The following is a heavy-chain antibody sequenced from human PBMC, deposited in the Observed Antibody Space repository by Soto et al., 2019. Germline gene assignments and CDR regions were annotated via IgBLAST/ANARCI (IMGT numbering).Heavy chain of an antibody. CDR2: LSDSVGTT. D-gene: IGHD1-1*01. CDR3: ANHLIGGRLQSPFDL. CDR1: GFSFGTYA. V-gene: IGHV3-23*01. J-gene: IGHJ4*02. Sequence: GGSLRLSCAVSGFSFGTYAVNWVRQAPGTGLEWVSGLSDSVGTTHYAYSVKGRFTISRDKSKNTLYLQMNNLRAEDTTVYYCANHLIGGRLQSPFDLWGQGTQVTVSS.